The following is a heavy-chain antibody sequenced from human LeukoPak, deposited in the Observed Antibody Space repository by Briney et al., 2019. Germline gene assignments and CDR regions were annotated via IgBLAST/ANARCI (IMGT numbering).Heavy chain of an antibody. J-gene: IGHJ6*03. Sequence: GGSLRLSCAASGFTLSSYAMHWVRQAPGKGLEYVSAISSNGGSTYYANSVKGRFTISRDNSKNTLYLQMGSLRAEDMAVYYCARAQTYYDFWSGYYQAYYMDVWGKGTTVTVSS. CDR1: GFTLSSYA. CDR2: ISSNGGST. CDR3: ARAQTYYDFWSGYYQAYYMDV. D-gene: IGHD3-3*01. V-gene: IGHV3-64*01.